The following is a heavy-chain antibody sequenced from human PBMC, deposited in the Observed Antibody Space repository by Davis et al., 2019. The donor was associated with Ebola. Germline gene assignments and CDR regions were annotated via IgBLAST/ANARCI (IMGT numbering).Heavy chain of an antibody. CDR2: IYYSGST. CDR3: ARDSCYQLPISNYYYGMDV. Sequence: MPSETLSLTCTVSGDSVKSYYWSWIRQPPGKGLEWIGYIYYSGSTNYNPSLKSRVTISVDTSKNQFSLKLSSVTAADTAVYYCARDSCYQLPISNYYYGMDVWGQGTTVTVSS. V-gene: IGHV4-59*02. D-gene: IGHD2-2*01. CDR1: GDSVKSYY. J-gene: IGHJ6*02.